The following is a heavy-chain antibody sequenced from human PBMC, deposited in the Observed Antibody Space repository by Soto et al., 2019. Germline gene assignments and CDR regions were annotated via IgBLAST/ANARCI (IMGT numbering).Heavy chain of an antibody. J-gene: IGHJ2*01. CDR1: GVSFSDYF. D-gene: IGHD2-15*01. Sequence: WASVQVFGKASGVSFSDYFMLWGRQARVQGVECMGIINPSGDSRNYSQKFQFRVTITRDTSTSTVYMDLSSLRYEDTAVYYCARDHSQHSGPPPASSWCHPGGR. CDR3: ARDHSQHSGPPPASSWCHP. CDR2: INPSGDSR. V-gene: IGHV1-46*01.